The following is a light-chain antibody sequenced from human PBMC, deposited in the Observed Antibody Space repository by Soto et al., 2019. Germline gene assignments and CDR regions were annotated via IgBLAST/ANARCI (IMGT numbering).Light chain of an antibody. Sequence: QSVLTQPASVSGSPGQSITISCTGTSSDVGPYNYVSWYQQHPGKAPKVMIYEVSNRPSGVSNRFSGSKSGNTASLTISGLQAEDEADYSCSSYTTSSTYVFGNGKKGTV. CDR3: SSYTTSSTYV. CDR2: EVS. V-gene: IGLV2-14*01. CDR1: SSDVGPYNY. J-gene: IGLJ1*01.